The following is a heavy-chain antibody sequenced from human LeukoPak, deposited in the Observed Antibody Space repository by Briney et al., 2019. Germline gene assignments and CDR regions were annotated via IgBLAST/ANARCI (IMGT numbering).Heavy chain of an antibody. CDR1: GYTFTNYG. J-gene: IGHJ6*02. CDR3: ARDLVRGRRKWENNGMDV. D-gene: IGHD1-26*01. CDR2: IIAYNGNT. Sequence: ASVKVSCKASGYTFTNYGISWVRQAPGQGLEWMGYIIAYNGNTNYAQNFQGRVTMTTDTSTSTAYMELRSLRSDDTAVYYCARDLVRGRRKWENNGMDVWGQGTRVTVSS. V-gene: IGHV1-18*01.